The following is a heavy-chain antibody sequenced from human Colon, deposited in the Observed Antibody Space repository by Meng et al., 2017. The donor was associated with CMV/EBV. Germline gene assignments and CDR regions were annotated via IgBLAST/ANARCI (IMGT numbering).Heavy chain of an antibody. CDR1: GFIFEDYA. J-gene: IGHJ6*02. Sequence: GGSLRPSCAASGFIFEDYAMHWVRQVPGKGLEWVSLIDWDGGNTYYADAVKGRFTIARDNSKDSLYLQMNSLRVEDTALYYCAKDLTAYYHTTGGADFSGMDVWGLGTTVTVSS. CDR3: AKDLTAYYHTTGGADFSGMDV. CDR2: IDWDGGNT. V-gene: IGHV3-43D*03. D-gene: IGHD3-9*01.